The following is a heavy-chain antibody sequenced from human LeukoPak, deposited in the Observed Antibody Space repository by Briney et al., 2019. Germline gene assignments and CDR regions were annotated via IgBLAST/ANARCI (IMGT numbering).Heavy chain of an antibody. J-gene: IGHJ4*02. CDR3: ARAHSSGWYSYFDY. CDR1: GGSISSYY. CDR2: IYYSGST. Sequence: NPSETLSLTCTVSGGSISSYYWSWIRQPPGKGLEWIGYIYYSGSTNYNPSLKSRVTISVDTSKNQFPLKLSSVTAADTAVYYCARAHSSGWYSYFDYWGQGTLVTVSS. D-gene: IGHD6-19*01. V-gene: IGHV4-59*01.